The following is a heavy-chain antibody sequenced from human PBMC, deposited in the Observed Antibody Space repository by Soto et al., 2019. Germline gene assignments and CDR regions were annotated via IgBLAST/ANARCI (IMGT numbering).Heavy chain of an antibody. D-gene: IGHD6-25*01. Sequence: GGSLRLSCIASGFTFSNYAMSWVRQAPGKGLEWVSTISDNGANTFIGDSMKDHFDISRDNSKNTVFLHLSTVRAEDTAIYYCARAIGADFFDYWGQGTPVTVSS. CDR3: ARAIGADFFDY. CDR1: GFTFSNYA. V-gene: IGHV3-23*01. J-gene: IGHJ4*02. CDR2: ISDNGANT.